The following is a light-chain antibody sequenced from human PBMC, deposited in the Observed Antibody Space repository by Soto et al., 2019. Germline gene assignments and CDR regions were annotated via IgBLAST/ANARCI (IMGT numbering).Light chain of an antibody. J-gene: IGKJ5*01. CDR2: AAS. CDR3: QQSYRTLSIT. V-gene: IGKV1-39*01. Sequence: DIQMTQSPSSLSASVGDRVTITCRASESISRHLNWYQQKPGKATKLLIYAASSLQNGVPSRFSGSVSGTDFTLTISNLQPEDFATYYCQQSYRTLSITFGQGTRLEIK. CDR1: ESISRH.